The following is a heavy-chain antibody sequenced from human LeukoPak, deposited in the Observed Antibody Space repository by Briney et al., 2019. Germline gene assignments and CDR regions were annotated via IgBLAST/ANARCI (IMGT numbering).Heavy chain of an antibody. V-gene: IGHV4-59*01. Sequence: PSETLSLTCIVSGGAISSYYWNWIRQPPGKGLEWIGYIYYSGSTNYNPSLKSRVTISVDTSKNQFSLKLSSVTAADTAVYYCARVRGSGSYGGFRIDYWGQGTLVTVSS. CDR3: ARVRGSGSYGGFRIDY. J-gene: IGHJ4*02. CDR1: GGAISSYY. D-gene: IGHD3-10*01. CDR2: IYYSGST.